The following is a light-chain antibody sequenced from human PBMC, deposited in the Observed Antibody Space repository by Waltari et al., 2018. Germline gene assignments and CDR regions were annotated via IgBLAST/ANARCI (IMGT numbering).Light chain of an antibody. J-gene: IGLJ3*02. Sequence: QSALNQPAPVSGAPGQSITLSFIGNSSDGGFYNLVSWYQQTPGEAPKLMIYDVNNRPSGVSSRFSGSKSGNTASLTISGLQAEDEADYYCSSYTSSHTWVFGGGTKVTVL. CDR2: DVN. CDR3: SSYTSSHTWV. CDR1: SSDGGFYNL. V-gene: IGLV2-14*03.